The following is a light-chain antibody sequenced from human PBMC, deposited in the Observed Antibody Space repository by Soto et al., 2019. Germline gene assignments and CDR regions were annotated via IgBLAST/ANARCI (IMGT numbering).Light chain of an antibody. CDR3: QQYGTSPIT. V-gene: IGKV3-20*01. CDR2: GAS. Sequence: ENVLTQSPGTLSLSPGERAILSCRASQTVSSYLTWYQQRPGQAPRLLIYGASKRATGIPDRFSGSGSGTDFTLTISTLEPEDFALYYCQQYGTSPITFGQGTRLEIK. J-gene: IGKJ5*01. CDR1: QTVSSY.